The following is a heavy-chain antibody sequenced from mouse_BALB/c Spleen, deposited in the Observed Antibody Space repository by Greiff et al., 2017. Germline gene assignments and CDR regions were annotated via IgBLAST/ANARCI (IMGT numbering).Heavy chain of an antibody. CDR3: ARFPYGNYGDY. V-gene: IGHV3-2*02. CDR2: ISYSGST. Sequence: EVKLVESGPGLVKPSQSLSLTCTVAGYSITSDYAWNWIRQFPGNKLEWMGYISYSGSTSYNPSLKSRISITRDTSKNQFFLQLNSVTTEDTATYYCARFPYGNYGDYWGQGTTLTVSS. J-gene: IGHJ2*01. D-gene: IGHD2-10*02. CDR1: GYSITSDYA.